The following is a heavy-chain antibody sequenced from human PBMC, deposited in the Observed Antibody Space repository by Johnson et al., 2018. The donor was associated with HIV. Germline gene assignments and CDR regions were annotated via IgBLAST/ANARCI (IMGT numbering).Heavy chain of an antibody. Sequence: QVQLVESGGGVVQPGRSLRLSCAASGFTFRNFAMHWVRQAPGKGLEWLAVISYDGSNKYYADSVKGRFTITRDNSKNTLDLQMNSLRAEDTAVYYCTRAGQGAYSSSWYGTLGAFDIWGQGTMVTVSS. CDR3: TRAGQGAYSSSWYGTLGAFDI. CDR2: ISYDGSNK. D-gene: IGHD6-13*01. CDR1: GFTFRNFA. J-gene: IGHJ3*02. V-gene: IGHV3-30*01.